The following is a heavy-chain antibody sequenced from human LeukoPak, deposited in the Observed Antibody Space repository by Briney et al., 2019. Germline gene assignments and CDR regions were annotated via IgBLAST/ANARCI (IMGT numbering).Heavy chain of an antibody. CDR1: GFTFSSYA. D-gene: IGHD5-18*01. V-gene: IGHV3-30-3*01. J-gene: IGHJ5*02. CDR3: ARVKGIYSYGSNWFDP. Sequence: AGGSLRLSCAASGFTFSSYAMHWVRQAPGKGLEWVAVISYDGSNKYYADSVKGRFTISRDNSKNTLYLQMNSLRAEDTAVYYCARVKGIYSYGSNWFDPWGQGTLVTVSS. CDR2: ISYDGSNK.